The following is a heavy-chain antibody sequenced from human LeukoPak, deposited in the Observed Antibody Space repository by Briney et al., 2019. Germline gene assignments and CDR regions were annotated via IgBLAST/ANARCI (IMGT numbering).Heavy chain of an antibody. V-gene: IGHV1-69*06. CDR1: GGPFSNYA. CDR3: ARVGYYGSGSYYNDY. D-gene: IGHD3-10*01. Sequence: LRASVKVSCKASGGPFSNYAISWVRQAPGQGLEWMGGIIPIFGTANYAQKFQGRVTITADKFTSTAYMELSSLRSEDTAVYYCARVGYYGSGSYYNDYWGQGTLVTVSS. J-gene: IGHJ4*02. CDR2: IIPIFGTA.